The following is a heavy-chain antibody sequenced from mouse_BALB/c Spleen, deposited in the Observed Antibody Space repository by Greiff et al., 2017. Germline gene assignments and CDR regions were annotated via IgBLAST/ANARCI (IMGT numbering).Heavy chain of an antibody. D-gene: IGHD2-14*01. CDR1: GFTFSDYY. Sequence: EVKLVESGGGLVKPGGSLKLSCAASGFTFSDYYMYWVRQTPEKRLEWVATISDGGSYTYYPDSVKGRFTISRDNAKNNLYLQMSSLKSEDTAMYYCARDNYRYDGTDLAYWGQGTLVTVSA. CDR3: ARDNYRYDGTDLAY. J-gene: IGHJ3*01. V-gene: IGHV5-4*02. CDR2: ISDGGSYT.